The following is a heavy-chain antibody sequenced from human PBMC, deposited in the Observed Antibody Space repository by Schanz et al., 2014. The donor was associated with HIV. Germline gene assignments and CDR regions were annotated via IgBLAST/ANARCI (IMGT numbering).Heavy chain of an antibody. CDR1: GFTFSSYG. CDR3: AKDRNYYDNRYLGKGNYYYYYGMDV. D-gene: IGHD3-22*01. J-gene: IGHJ6*02. V-gene: IGHV3-33*06. CDR2: IWNDGSNT. Sequence: QVQLVESGGGVVQPGRSLRLSCAASGFTFSSYGMHWVRQAPGKGLEWVAVIWNDGSNTYYGDSVKGRFTISRDNSKNTMYLKMNSLRVDDTAVYYCAKDRNYYDNRYLGKGNYYYYYGMDVWGQGTTVTVSS.